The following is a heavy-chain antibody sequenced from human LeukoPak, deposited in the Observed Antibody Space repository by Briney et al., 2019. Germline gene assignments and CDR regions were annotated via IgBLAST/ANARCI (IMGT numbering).Heavy chain of an antibody. CDR2: ITPRGDYI. Sequence: GGSLRLSCAASGFTFSSYSMNWVRQAPGKGLEWVSSITPRGDYIYYADSVKGRFTMSRDNAKNSLYLQMNSLRAEDTAVYYCARLTVTAISYYMDVWGKGTTVTISS. CDR3: ARLTVTAISYYMDV. D-gene: IGHD2-21*02. V-gene: IGHV3-21*06. CDR1: GFTFSSYS. J-gene: IGHJ6*03.